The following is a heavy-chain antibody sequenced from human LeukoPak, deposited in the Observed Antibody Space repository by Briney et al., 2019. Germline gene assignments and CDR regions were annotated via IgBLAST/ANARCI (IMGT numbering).Heavy chain of an antibody. Sequence: ASVKVSCKASGYIFSTYGISWVRQAPGQGLEWMGWISPYNDNTKYAQKLQGRVTMTTDTSTSTAYMELRSLRSDDTAMYYCSREGEGEDGTGHHNWYFDLWGRGTLATVSS. CDR1: GYIFSTYG. CDR2: ISPYNDNT. V-gene: IGHV1-18*01. CDR3: SREGEGEDGTGHHNWYFDL. J-gene: IGHJ2*01. D-gene: IGHD2-8*02.